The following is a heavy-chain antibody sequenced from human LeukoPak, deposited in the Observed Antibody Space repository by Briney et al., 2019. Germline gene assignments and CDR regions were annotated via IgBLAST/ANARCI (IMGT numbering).Heavy chain of an antibody. Sequence: GGSLRLSRAASGFTFRSYGMNWVRQAPGKRLEWVAFITSGGNTIYYADSVKGRFTISRHNAKNSLYLQMNSLRAEDTAVYYCARAKYCDISGYDYWGGGSLVAVSS. V-gene: IGHV3-48*03. CDR2: ITSGGNTI. CDR3: ARAKYCDISGYDY. D-gene: IGHD3-22*01. J-gene: IGHJ4*02. CDR1: GFTFRSYG.